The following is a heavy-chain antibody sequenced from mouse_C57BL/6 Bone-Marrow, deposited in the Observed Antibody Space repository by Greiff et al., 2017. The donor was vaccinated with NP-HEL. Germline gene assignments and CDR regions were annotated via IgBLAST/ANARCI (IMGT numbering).Heavy chain of an antibody. Sequence: QVQLQQSGPELVKPGASVKISCKASGYAFSSSWMNWVKQRPGKGLEWIGRIYPGDGDTNYNGKFKGKATLTADKSSSTAYMQLSSLTSEDSAVYCCARGYDYAFDYWGQGTTLTVSS. CDR3: ARGYDYAFDY. CDR1: GYAFSSSW. D-gene: IGHD2-4*01. J-gene: IGHJ2*01. V-gene: IGHV1-82*01. CDR2: IYPGDGDT.